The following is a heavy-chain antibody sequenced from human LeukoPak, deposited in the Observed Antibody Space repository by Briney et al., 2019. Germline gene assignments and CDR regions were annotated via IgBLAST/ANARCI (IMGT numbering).Heavy chain of an antibody. CDR1: GYTLTELS. V-gene: IGHV1-24*01. J-gene: IGHJ4*02. Sequence: ASVNVSCKVSGYTLTELSMHWVRQAPGKGLEWMGGFDPEDGETIYAQKLQGRVTMTTDTSTSTAYMELRSLRSDDTAVYYCARDSLWFGELPVDYWGQGTLVTVSS. D-gene: IGHD3-10*01. CDR3: ARDSLWFGELPVDY. CDR2: FDPEDGET.